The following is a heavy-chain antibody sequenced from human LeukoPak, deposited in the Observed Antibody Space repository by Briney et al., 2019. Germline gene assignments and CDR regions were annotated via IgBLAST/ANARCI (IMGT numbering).Heavy chain of an antibody. CDR1: GGSISSGGYY. V-gene: IGHV4-31*03. CDR2: IYYSGST. J-gene: IGHJ6*02. CDR3: ARSGYFYYGMDV. Sequence: SETLSLTCTVSGGSISSGGYYWSWIRQHPGKGLGWIGYIYYSGSTYYNPSLKSRVTISVDTSKNQFSLKLSSVTAADTAVYYCARSGYFYYGMDVWGQGTTVTVSS. D-gene: IGHD3-22*01.